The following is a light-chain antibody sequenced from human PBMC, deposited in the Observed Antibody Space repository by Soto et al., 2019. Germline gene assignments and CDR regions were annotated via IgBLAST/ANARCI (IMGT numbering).Light chain of an antibody. CDR2: EVT. CDR1: SSDVGGYDY. J-gene: IGLJ1*01. Sequence: QSALTQPPSASGSRGRSVTISCTGTSSDVGGYDYVSWYQQHPGKAPKLMIYEVTKRPSGVPDRFSGSKSGNTASLTVSGLQAEDEADYYCSSYAGSNNLVFGTGTNVTVL. CDR3: SSYAGSNNLV. V-gene: IGLV2-8*01.